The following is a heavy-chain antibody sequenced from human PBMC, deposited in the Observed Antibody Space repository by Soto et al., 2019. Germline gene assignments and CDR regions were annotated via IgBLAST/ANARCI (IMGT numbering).Heavy chain of an antibody. Sequence: QVQLQESGPGLVKPSQTLFLTCTVSGGSISSDDYYWSWIRQPPGKGLEWIGHIYYNGNTYYNPSLNTRLTMSLATSQNQFSMHLTSVIAADSAVYFCARATTVTSSFFYYGLDVWGQGTTVTVSS. J-gene: IGHJ6*02. CDR3: ARATTVTSSFFYYGLDV. D-gene: IGHD4-17*01. CDR1: GGSISSDDYY. CDR2: IYYNGNT. V-gene: IGHV4-30-4*01.